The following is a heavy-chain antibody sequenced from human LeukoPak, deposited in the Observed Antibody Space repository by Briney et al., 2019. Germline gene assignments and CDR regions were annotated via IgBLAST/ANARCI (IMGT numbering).Heavy chain of an antibody. V-gene: IGHV3-23*01. Sequence: PGGSLRLSCAASGFTFSSYGMSWVRQAPGKGLEWVSAISGSGGSTYYADSVKGRFTISRDNSKNTLYLQMNSLRAEDTAVYYCAAYYDSSGYYPLVHAFDIWGQGTMVTVSS. CDR3: AAYYDSSGYYPLVHAFDI. D-gene: IGHD3-22*01. CDR1: GFTFSSYG. CDR2: ISGSGGST. J-gene: IGHJ3*02.